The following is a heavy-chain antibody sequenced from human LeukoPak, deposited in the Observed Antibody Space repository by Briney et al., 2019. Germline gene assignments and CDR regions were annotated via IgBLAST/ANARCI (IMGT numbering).Heavy chain of an antibody. V-gene: IGHV3-23*01. CDR1: GFTFSSYA. J-gene: IGHJ3*02. D-gene: IGHD1-26*01. CDR3: ARGRIEGAPPGRHDAFDI. Sequence: GGSLRLSCAASGFTFSSYAMSWVRQAPGKGLEWVSAISGSGGSTYYADSVKGRFTISRDNSKNTLYLQMNSLRAEDTAVYYCARGRIEGAPPGRHDAFDIWGQGTMVTVSS. CDR2: ISGSGGST.